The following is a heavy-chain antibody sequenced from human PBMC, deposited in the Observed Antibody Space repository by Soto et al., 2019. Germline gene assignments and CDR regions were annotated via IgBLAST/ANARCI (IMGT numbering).Heavy chain of an antibody. J-gene: IGHJ4*02. CDR2: IIPILGIA. CDR3: ARDSPNSTFGGVIVHPDY. CDR1: GGTFSSYT. D-gene: IGHD3-16*02. Sequence: ASVKVSCKASGGTFSSYTISWVRQAPGQGLEWMGRIIPILGIANYAQKFQGRVTITADKSTSTAYMELSSLRSEDTAVYYCARDSPNSTFGGVIVHPDYWGQGTLVTVSS. V-gene: IGHV1-69*04.